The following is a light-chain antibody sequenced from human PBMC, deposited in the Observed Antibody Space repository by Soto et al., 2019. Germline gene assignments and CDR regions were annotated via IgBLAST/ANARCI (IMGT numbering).Light chain of an antibody. CDR2: GIS. V-gene: IGKV3-20*01. CDR1: QSVSSNY. Sequence: EIVLTQSPGTLSLSPGERATLSCRASQSVSSNYLAWYQQKPGQAPRLLIYGISTRATGIPDRFSGSGSGTDFTLTISRLEPEDFAVYYCQQYGSYPLTFGGGTKVDIK. J-gene: IGKJ4*01. CDR3: QQYGSYPLT.